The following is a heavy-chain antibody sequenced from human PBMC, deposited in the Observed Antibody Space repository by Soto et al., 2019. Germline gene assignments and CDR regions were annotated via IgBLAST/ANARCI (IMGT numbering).Heavy chain of an antibody. V-gene: IGHV1-69*13. D-gene: IGHD3-22*01. CDR1: GATFSSYA. Sequence: SVKVSCKTSGATFSSYAITWVRQAPGQGLEWMGGIIPIFGTANYAQKFQGRVTITADESTSTAYMELSSLRSEDTAVYYCARDRGPSSSYCTYWLDTWGKGTLVTVSS. J-gene: IGHJ5*02. CDR3: ARDRGPSSSYCTYWLDT. CDR2: IIPIFGTA.